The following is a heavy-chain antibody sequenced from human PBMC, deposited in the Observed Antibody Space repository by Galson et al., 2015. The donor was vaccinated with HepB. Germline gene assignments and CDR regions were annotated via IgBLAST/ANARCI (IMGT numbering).Heavy chain of an antibody. J-gene: IGHJ4*02. D-gene: IGHD4-17*01. V-gene: IGHV3-66*01. Sequence: SLRLSCAASGFTVSTSYMSWVRQAPGKGLEWVSVIYGGGDTYYTDSVRGRFTVSRDNSKNTLYLQMNSLRAEDTAMYYCAKEADSGDYDVGGIVYWGQGTLVTVSS. CDR2: IYGGGDT. CDR1: GFTVSTSY. CDR3: AKEADSGDYDVGGIVY.